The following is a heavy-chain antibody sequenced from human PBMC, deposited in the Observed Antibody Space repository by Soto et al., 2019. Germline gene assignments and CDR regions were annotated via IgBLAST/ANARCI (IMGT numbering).Heavy chain of an antibody. D-gene: IGHD3-10*01. V-gene: IGHV4-39*01. J-gene: IGHJ5*02. CDR3: AILWLGDYETSPWFDP. CDR1: GGSISSSSYY. CDR2: IYYSGST. Sequence: QLQLQESGPGLVKPSETLSLTCTVSGGSISSSSYYWGWIRQPPGKGLEWIGNIYYSGSTYYNPSLKTTVTISVATYKDQSSLKLSSVTAADTAVYSCAILWLGDYETSPWFDPWGQGTLVTVSS.